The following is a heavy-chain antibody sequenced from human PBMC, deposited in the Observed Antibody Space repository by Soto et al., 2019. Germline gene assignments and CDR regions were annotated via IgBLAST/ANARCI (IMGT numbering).Heavy chain of an antibody. J-gene: IGHJ6*03. Sequence: QVQLVQSGTEVKKPGASVKVSCKASGYTFSSYGIGWVRQAPGQGLEWMGWISAYNGKTHYSQNFQGKVTMTTDKSTSTAYMELRTLRSDDTAVYYCAKADSNYAGRFSYYYMDVWGNGTLVTVSS. V-gene: IGHV1-18*04. D-gene: IGHD4-4*01. CDR2: ISAYNGKT. CDR1: GYTFSSYG. CDR3: AKADSNYAGRFSYYYMDV.